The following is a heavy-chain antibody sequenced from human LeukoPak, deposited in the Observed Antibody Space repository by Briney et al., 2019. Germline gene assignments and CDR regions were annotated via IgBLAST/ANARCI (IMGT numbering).Heavy chain of an antibody. J-gene: IGHJ4*02. Sequence: GGSVRLSCAASGFTFSSYAMSWVRQAPGKGLEWVAGISGSGDSTYYADSVKGRFTISRDNSKNTLYLQMSSLRAEDTAVYYCARRSGIAVAGAFDYWGQGTLVTVSS. V-gene: IGHV3-23*01. CDR3: ARRSGIAVAGAFDY. CDR1: GFTFSSYA. D-gene: IGHD6-19*01. CDR2: ISGSGDST.